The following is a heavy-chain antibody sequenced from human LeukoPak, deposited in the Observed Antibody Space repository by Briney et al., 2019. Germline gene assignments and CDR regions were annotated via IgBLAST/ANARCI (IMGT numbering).Heavy chain of an antibody. CDR1: GYTFTSYG. Sequence: ASVKVSCKASGYTFTSYGISWVRQAPGQGLEWMGWISAYNGNTNYAQKLQGRVTMTTDTSTSTAYMELRSLRSDDTAVYYCARVYALGTRRRDYYYYYMDVWGKGTTVTVSS. D-gene: IGHD7-27*01. CDR3: ARVYALGTRRRDYYYYYMDV. V-gene: IGHV1-18*01. J-gene: IGHJ6*03. CDR2: ISAYNGNT.